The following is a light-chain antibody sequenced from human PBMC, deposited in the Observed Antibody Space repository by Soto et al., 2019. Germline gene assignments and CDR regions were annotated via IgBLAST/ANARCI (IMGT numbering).Light chain of an antibody. J-gene: IGLJ1*01. Sequence: QSVLTQPPSVSGSPGQSVTISCTGTGSDVGSYNRVSWYQQPPGTAPKLMIYEVSNRPSGVPGRFSGSKSGNTASLTISGLQAEDEADYYCSSYTTSSTYVSGTGTKLTVL. CDR1: GSDVGSYNR. CDR3: SSYTTSSTYV. V-gene: IGLV2-18*02. CDR2: EVS.